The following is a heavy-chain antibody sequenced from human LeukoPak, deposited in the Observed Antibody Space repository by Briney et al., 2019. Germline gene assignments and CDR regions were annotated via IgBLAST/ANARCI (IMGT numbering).Heavy chain of an antibody. J-gene: IGHJ4*02. CDR3: ARRRGYCSSTSCLYFDY. Sequence: PGESQKISCKGSGYSFTSYWIGWVRQMPGKGLEWMGIIYPGDSDTRYSPSFQGQVTISADKSISTAYLQWSSLKASDTATYYCARRRGYCSSTSCLYFDYWGQGTLVTVSS. CDR1: GYSFTSYW. CDR2: IYPGDSDT. D-gene: IGHD2-2*01. V-gene: IGHV5-51*01.